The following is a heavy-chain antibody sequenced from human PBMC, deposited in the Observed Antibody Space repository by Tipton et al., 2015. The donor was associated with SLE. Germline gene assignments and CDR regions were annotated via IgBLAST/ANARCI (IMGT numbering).Heavy chain of an antibody. V-gene: IGHV3-30*04. Sequence: RSLRLSCVASGFTFDSYALHWVRQAPGKGLEWVAIISYDGSQKYYADSLKGRFTVSGDTPKNTVYLQLSSLRVEDTAVYYCARQYLPGSGPSFDSWGQGTLVTVSS. CDR2: ISYDGSQK. D-gene: IGHD2/OR15-2a*01. CDR3: ARQYLPGSGPSFDS. J-gene: IGHJ4*02. CDR1: GFTFDSYA.